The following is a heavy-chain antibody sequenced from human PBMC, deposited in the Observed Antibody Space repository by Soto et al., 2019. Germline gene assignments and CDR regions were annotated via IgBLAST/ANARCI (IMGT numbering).Heavy chain of an antibody. CDR2: IYWNDDK. V-gene: IGHV2-5*01. Sequence: QITLKESGPTLVKPTQTLTLTCTFSGFSLSTSGVGVGWIRQPPGKALEWLALIYWNDDKRYSPSLKRRLTITKDTSKNQVVLTMTNMDPVDTATYYCAHSGRFLEWYWGWFDPWGQGTLVTVSS. CDR3: AHSGRFLEWYWGWFDP. D-gene: IGHD3-3*01. CDR1: GFSLSTSGVG. J-gene: IGHJ5*02.